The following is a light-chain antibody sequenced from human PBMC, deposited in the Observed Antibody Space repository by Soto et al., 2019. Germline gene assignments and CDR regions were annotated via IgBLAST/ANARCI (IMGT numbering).Light chain of an antibody. Sequence: QSVLTEPASVSGSPGQSITISCTGTNSDVGDYNFVSWYQQHPGKAPKLMIYEVSNRPSGVSNRFSGSKSGNTASLTISGLQAEDEADYYCSSYISSSTFVVFGGGTKLTVL. CDR2: EVS. V-gene: IGLV2-14*01. J-gene: IGLJ2*01. CDR3: SSYISSSTFVV. CDR1: NSDVGDYNF.